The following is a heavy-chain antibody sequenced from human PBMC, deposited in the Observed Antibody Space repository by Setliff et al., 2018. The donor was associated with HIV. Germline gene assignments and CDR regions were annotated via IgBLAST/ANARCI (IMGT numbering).Heavy chain of an antibody. CDR3: TRGGSSFLGY. J-gene: IGHJ4*02. D-gene: IGHD6-6*01. V-gene: IGHV3-74*01. CDR2: VNSDESST. Sequence: GGSLRLSCAASGFTFSSYWMHWVRQVPGKGLVWVSRVNSDESSTNYADSVKGRFTISRDNAKNTLYLQMSSLRAEDTAVYYCTRGGSSFLGYWGQGTLVTVSS. CDR1: GFTFSSYW.